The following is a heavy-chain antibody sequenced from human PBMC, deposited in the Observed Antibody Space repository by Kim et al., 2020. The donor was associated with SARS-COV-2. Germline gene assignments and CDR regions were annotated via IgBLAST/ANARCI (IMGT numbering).Heavy chain of an antibody. D-gene: IGHD3-10*01. CDR3: VKGVVTMVRGVIRGPNGFGP. J-gene: IGHJ5*02. V-gene: IGHV3-23*01. CDR2: ITGSGDST. CDR1: GFTFSIYA. Sequence: GGSLRLSCAASGFTFSIYAMRWVRQAPGKGLEWVSGITGSGDSTDYADSVKGRFSISRDNSKSTLYLEINSLRAEDTAVYYCVKGVVTMVRGVIRGPNGFGPWGQGTPVTVSS.